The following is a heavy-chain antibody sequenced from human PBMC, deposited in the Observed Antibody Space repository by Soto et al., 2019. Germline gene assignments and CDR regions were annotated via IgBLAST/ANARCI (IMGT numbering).Heavy chain of an antibody. Sequence: ASVKVSCKASGGTFSSYAISWVRQAPGQGLEWMGGIIPIFGTANYAQKFQGRVTITADESTSTAYMELSSLRSEDTAVYYCARPSITIFGVVPNADYYYYGMDVWGQGTTVTVSS. J-gene: IGHJ6*02. CDR1: GGTFSSYA. CDR2: IIPIFGTA. V-gene: IGHV1-69*13. CDR3: ARPSITIFGVVPNADYYYYGMDV. D-gene: IGHD3-3*01.